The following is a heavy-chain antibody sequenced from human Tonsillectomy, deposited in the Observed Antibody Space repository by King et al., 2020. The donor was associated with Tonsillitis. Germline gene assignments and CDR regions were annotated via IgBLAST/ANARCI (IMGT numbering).Heavy chain of an antibody. V-gene: IGHV3-64D*06. J-gene: IGHJ4*02. CDR1: GFTFSSYA. Sequence: VQLVESGGGLVQPGGSLRLTCSASGFTFSSYAMHWVRQAPGKGLEYVSAISRNGGSTDYADSVKGRFTISRDNPKNTLYLHMSSLRAEDTAVYYCVKDLVSGSYYGTNDYWGQGTLVTVSS. CDR3: VKDLVSGSYYGTNDY. D-gene: IGHD1-26*01. CDR2: ISRNGGST.